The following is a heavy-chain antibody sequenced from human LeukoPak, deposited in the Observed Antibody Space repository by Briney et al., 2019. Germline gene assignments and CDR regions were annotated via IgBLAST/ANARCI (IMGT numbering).Heavy chain of an antibody. V-gene: IGHV1-46*01. CDR2: IDPNVGST. D-gene: IGHD4-17*01. CDR1: GSTFTSYY. Sequence: GASVKVSCKASGSTFTSYYMNWVRPAPGQGLEWMGMIDPNVGSTIYSQKFQGRVSLTADTSTTTVYMELSSLRSEDTAVYYCATDLGTLYGDNFRYFDYWGQGTLVTVSS. CDR3: ATDLGTLYGDNFRYFDY. J-gene: IGHJ4*02.